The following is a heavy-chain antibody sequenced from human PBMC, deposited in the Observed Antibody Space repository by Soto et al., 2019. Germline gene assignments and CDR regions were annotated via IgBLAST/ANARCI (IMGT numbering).Heavy chain of an antibody. J-gene: IGHJ5*02. CDR1: GGSVSSGSYY. CDR2: IYYSAST. V-gene: IGHV4-61*01. Sequence: SETLSLTCTVSGGSVSSGSYYWSWIRQPPGKGLEWIGYIYYSASTNYNPSLKSRVTISVDTSKNQFSLKLSSVTAADTAVYYCARGYTDYYGGFDPWGQGTLVTVSS. D-gene: IGHD3-10*01. CDR3: ARGYTDYYGGFDP.